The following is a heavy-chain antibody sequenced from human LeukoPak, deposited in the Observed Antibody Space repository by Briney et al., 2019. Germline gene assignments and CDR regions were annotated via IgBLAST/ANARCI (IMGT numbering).Heavy chain of an antibody. CDR3: ASPLNSGSFN. CDR2: ISSSGSTI. V-gene: IGHV3-11*01. J-gene: IGHJ4*02. Sequence: GGSLRLSCAASGFTFSHYYMTWIRQAPGKGLEWVSYISSSGSTIYHADSVKGRFTISRDNANNSLFLQMNSLRAEDTALYYCASPLNSGSFNWGQGALVTVSS. CDR1: GFTFSHYY. D-gene: IGHD1-26*01.